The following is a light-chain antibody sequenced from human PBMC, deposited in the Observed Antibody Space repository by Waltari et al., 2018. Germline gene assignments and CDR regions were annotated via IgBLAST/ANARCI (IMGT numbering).Light chain of an antibody. J-gene: IGKJ2*01. CDR3: QQYGGSTAYT. Sequence: EIVLTQSPGTLSLSSEAQSTLSCRASQSFSSSYLAWYQQKPGQAPRVLIYGASIRATGSPDRFSGSGSGTDFTLTISRMEPEDFELYFCQQYGGSTAYTFGQGTKLEI. CDR1: QSFSSSY. CDR2: GAS. V-gene: IGKV3-20*01.